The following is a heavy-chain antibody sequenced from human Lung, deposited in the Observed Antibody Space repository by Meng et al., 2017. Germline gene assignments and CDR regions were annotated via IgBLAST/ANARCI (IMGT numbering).Heavy chain of an antibody. CDR2: INPSGGHT. V-gene: IGHV1-46*01. J-gene: IGHJ5*02. Sequence: QAQPGHPVGGVKKPGASSKLSCEASGSIFTSHYIHWVRRAPVQGLEWLGTINPSGGHTSYAQNFQGRISMTADTSTSIVYMELSRLGSEDTVMYYCAKDGWFDPWGQGTLVTVSS. CDR3: AKDGWFDP. CDR1: GSIFTSHY.